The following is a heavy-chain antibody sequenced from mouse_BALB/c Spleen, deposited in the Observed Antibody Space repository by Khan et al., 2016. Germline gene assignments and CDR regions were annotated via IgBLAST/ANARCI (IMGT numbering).Heavy chain of an antibody. J-gene: IGHJ3*01. CDR1: GYSFTGFY. V-gene: IGHV1S135*01. CDR2: IDPYYGGT. D-gene: IGHD2-2*01. Sequence: VQLQQPGPGLENPGASVKISCKDSGYSFTGFYRNRVKQSNGKSREWIGNIDPYYGGTSYNQKFKGQATLTVDKSYSTAFMQLKSLTSEDSAVHDCASAIYGYDGPCWGQGTPVTVSA. CDR3: ASAIYGYDGPC.